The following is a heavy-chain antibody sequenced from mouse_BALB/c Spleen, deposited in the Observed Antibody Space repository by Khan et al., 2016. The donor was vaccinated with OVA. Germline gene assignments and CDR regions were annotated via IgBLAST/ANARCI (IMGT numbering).Heavy chain of an antibody. CDR2: IDPFSGDT. D-gene: IGHD2-2*01. CDR3: TRHGYVAWFTY. CDR1: GYSFTSYY. J-gene: IGHJ3*01. V-gene: IGHV1S135*01. Sequence: QLVESGPELMKPGASVKISCKASGYSFTSYYIHWVIQSHGKSLEWIGYIDPFSGDTTYNQKFKGRATLTVDKSSSTAYIHLSNLNSEDSAVYYCTRHGYVAWFTYWGQGTLVTVSA.